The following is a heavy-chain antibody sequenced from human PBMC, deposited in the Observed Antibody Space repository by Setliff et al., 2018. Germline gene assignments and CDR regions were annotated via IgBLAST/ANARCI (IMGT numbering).Heavy chain of an antibody. CDR3: VSKFNPAFSSETVIGYFYNSMDV. Sequence: ASVKVSCKASGYTFTGYYMHWVRQAPGQGLEWMGRINPNSGGTNYAQKFQGRVTMTRDSSISTAYLDLSTLRSDDTAVYYCVSKFNPAFSSETVIGYFYNSMDVWGKGTTVTAP. J-gene: IGHJ6*03. D-gene: IGHD3-3*01. CDR1: GYTFTGYY. CDR2: INPNSGGT. V-gene: IGHV1-2*06.